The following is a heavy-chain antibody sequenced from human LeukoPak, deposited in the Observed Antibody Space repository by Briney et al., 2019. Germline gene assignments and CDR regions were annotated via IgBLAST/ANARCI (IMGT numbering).Heavy chain of an antibody. CDR2: INSDGNTT. D-gene: IGHD2/OR15-2a*01. CDR1: GFTFSSNW. Sequence: GGSLRLSCAASGFTFSSNWMHWVRQAPGKALVWVSHINSDGNTTNYADSVKGRITISRDNAKNTLYLQMNSLRVEDTAVYYCAKTEYCNTTTCKYASIWGQGTMVTVSS. CDR3: AKTEYCNTTTCKYASI. J-gene: IGHJ3*02. V-gene: IGHV3-74*01.